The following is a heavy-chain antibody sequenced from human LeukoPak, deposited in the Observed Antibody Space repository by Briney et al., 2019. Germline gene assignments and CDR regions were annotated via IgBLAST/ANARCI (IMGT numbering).Heavy chain of an antibody. V-gene: IGHV4-59*01. CDR1: GGSISSYY. Sequence: SETLSLTCTVSGGSISSYYWSWIRQPPGKGLEWIGYIYYSGSTNYNPSLKSRVTISVDTSKDQFSLKLSSVTAADTAVYYCARDGPAAGGKGGERGMDVRGQGTPGTVSS. J-gene: IGHJ6*01. CDR2: IYYSGST. D-gene: IGHD6-13*01. CDR3: ARDGPAAGGKGGERGMDV.